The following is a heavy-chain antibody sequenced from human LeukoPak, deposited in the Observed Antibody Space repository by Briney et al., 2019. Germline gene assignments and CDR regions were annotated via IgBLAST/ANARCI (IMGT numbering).Heavy chain of an antibody. D-gene: IGHD2-2*01. V-gene: IGHV4-34*01. CDR2: INHSGTT. CDR3: ARFQLLTSYYFDY. CDR1: GGSLSGYY. J-gene: IGHJ4*02. Sequence: SETLSLTCGVHGGSLSGYYWTWLRQPPGKGLEWIGEINHSGTTNYNPSLESRVTMSVDTSKNQFSLKLTSVTAADTAVNYCARFQLLTSYYFDYWGQGTLVTVSS.